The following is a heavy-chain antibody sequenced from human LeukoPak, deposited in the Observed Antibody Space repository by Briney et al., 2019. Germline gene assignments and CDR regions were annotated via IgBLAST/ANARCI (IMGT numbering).Heavy chain of an antibody. D-gene: IGHD3-3*01. Sequence: PEGSLRLTXAASGFTFSSYAMSWVRQAPGKGLEWVSAISGSGGSTYYADSVKGRFTISRDNSKNTLYLQMNSLRAEDTAVYYCAKDRRFGFGVVIFGRRAFDIWGQGTMVTVSS. CDR1: GFTFSSYA. CDR3: AKDRRFGFGVVIFGRRAFDI. J-gene: IGHJ3*02. V-gene: IGHV3-23*01. CDR2: ISGSGGST.